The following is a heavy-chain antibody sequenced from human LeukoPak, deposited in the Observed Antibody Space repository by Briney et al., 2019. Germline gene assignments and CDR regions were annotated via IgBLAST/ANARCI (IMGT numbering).Heavy chain of an antibody. CDR3: ARDPPLYY. CDR1: GFTFSSYA. J-gene: IGHJ4*02. CDR2: IYSGGNT. V-gene: IGHV3-23*03. Sequence: GGSLRLSCAASGFTFSSYALNWVRQAPGKGLEWVSVIYSGGNTYYADPVKGRFTISKDNSKNTLYLQMNSLRAEDTAVYYCARDPPLYYWGQGTLVTVSS.